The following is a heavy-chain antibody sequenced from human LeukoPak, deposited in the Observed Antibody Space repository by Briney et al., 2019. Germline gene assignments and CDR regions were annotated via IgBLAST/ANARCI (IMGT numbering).Heavy chain of an antibody. Sequence: ASVKVSCKASGYTFTSYDINWVRQATGQGLEWMGWMNPNSGNTGYAQKFQGRVTMTRNTSISTAYMELSSLRSEDTAVYYCARVLVVDYYCYYGMDVWGQGTTVTVSS. D-gene: IGHD2-2*01. J-gene: IGHJ6*02. CDR2: MNPNSGNT. CDR3: ARVLVVDYYCYYGMDV. CDR1: GYTFTSYD. V-gene: IGHV1-8*01.